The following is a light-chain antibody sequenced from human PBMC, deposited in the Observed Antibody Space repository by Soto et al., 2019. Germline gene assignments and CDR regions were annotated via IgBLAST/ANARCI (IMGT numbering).Light chain of an antibody. V-gene: IGKV3-20*01. CDR3: QQYVSSPPSWT. Sequence: ETVLTQSPGTLSLSPGERATLFCRASRSVSSSYLAWYQQKPGQAPRLLIYGASSRATGIPDRFSGSGSGTDFTLTINRLEPEDFAEYYCQQYVSSPPSWTFGQGTKVEIK. J-gene: IGKJ1*01. CDR2: GAS. CDR1: RSVSSSY.